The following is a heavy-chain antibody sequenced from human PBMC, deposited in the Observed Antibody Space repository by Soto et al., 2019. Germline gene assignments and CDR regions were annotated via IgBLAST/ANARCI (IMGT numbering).Heavy chain of an antibody. CDR3: AHRPRGYSYHFDY. CDR2: IYCDDDE. Sequence: QITLKESGPTLVKPTQTLTLTCTFSGFSLTTRGVGVGWIRQPPGKALEWLAIIYCDDDEGYSPSLKSRLTITKHTSKNKVGLTMINMDPVDTATYYCAHRPRGYSYHFDYWGQGTLVTVSS. V-gene: IGHV2-5*02. CDR1: GFSLTTRGVG. J-gene: IGHJ4*02. D-gene: IGHD5-18*01.